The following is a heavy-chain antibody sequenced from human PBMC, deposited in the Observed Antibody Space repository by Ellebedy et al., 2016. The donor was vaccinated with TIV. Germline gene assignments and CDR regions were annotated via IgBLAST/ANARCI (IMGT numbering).Heavy chain of an antibody. D-gene: IGHD3-10*01. Sequence: GESLKISCAASGFTFSTYWMGWVRQSAGQGLEWVANTKQDGSEKYYVDSVMGRLNISRDNAKNSLYLQMNSLRAEDTAVYYCVKDQGYDSGNYAATFFDSWGPGTLVTVSS. CDR1: GFTFSTYW. J-gene: IGHJ4*02. CDR3: VKDQGYDSGNYAATFFDS. V-gene: IGHV3-7*01. CDR2: TKQDGSEK.